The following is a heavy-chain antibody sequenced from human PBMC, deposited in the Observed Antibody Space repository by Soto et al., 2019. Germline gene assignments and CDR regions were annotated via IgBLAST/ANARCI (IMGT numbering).Heavy chain of an antibody. Sequence: SVKVSCKASGYTFTIYDINCVLQSALQWLEWMGCMNPNSGNTGYAQKFQGRVTMTRSTSISTAYMELSSLRSEDTAVYYCARGHRVVAATHLSYYFDYWGQGTLVTVSS. J-gene: IGHJ4*02. CDR1: GYTFTIYD. CDR3: ARGHRVVAATHLSYYFDY. CDR2: MNPNSGNT. D-gene: IGHD2-15*01. V-gene: IGHV1-8*01.